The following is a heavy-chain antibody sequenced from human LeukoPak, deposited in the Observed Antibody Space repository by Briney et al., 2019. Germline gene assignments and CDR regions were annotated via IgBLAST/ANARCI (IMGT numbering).Heavy chain of an antibody. Sequence: GGSLRLSCAASGFTFNTYAMTWVRQVPGKGLGWVSTISSGGSTYYADSVKGRFTISRDNSKDTLYLQMNSLRVEDTAAYYCAGGGYCSSTSCYVHFDYWGQGILVTVSS. D-gene: IGHD2-2*01. CDR2: ISSGGST. V-gene: IGHV3-23*01. J-gene: IGHJ4*02. CDR3: AGGGYCSSTSCYVHFDY. CDR1: GFTFNTYA.